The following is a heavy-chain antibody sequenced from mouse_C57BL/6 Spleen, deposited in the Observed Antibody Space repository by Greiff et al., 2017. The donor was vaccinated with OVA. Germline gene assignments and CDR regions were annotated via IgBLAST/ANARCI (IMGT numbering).Heavy chain of an antibody. J-gene: IGHJ4*01. CDR1: GYTFTSYG. Sequence: VQRVESGAELARPGASVKLSCKASGYTFTSYGISWVKQRTGQGLEWIGEIYPRSGNTYYNEKFKGKATLTADKSSSTAYMELRSLTSEDSAVYFCARDSTVVEGYAMDYWGQGTSVTVSS. D-gene: IGHD1-1*01. CDR3: ARDSTVVEGYAMDY. V-gene: IGHV1-81*01. CDR2: IYPRSGNT.